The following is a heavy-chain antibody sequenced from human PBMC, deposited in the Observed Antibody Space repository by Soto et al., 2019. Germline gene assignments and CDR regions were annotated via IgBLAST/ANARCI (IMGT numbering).Heavy chain of an antibody. D-gene: IGHD6-6*01. CDR3: AGGPQSSSSSSPGVHWFDP. CDR1: GYTFTSYA. J-gene: IGHJ5*02. CDR2: INAGNGNT. V-gene: IGHV1-3*05. Sequence: QVQLVQSGAEEKKPGASVKVSCKASGYTFTSYAMHWVRQAPGQRLEWMGWINAGNGNTKYSQKFQGRVTITRDTSASTAYMELSSLRPEDTAVYYCAGGPQSSSSSSPGVHWFDPWGQGTLVTGSS.